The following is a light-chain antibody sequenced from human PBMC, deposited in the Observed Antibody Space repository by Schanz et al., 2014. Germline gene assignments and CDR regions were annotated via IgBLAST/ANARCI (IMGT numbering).Light chain of an antibody. CDR2: AAS. Sequence: EIVLTQSPATLSLSPGERATLSCRASQGVSSNLAWYQQKPGQAPRLLIYAASTRATGIPARFSGSGSGTEFTLTISSLQSEDFAVYFCQQHNNWPRTFGQGTKVEV. J-gene: IGKJ1*01. CDR1: QGVSSN. CDR3: QQHNNWPRT. V-gene: IGKV3-15*01.